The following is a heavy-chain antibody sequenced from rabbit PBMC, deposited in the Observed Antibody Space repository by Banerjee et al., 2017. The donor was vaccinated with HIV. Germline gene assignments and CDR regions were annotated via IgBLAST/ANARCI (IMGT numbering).Heavy chain of an antibody. CDR3: VRWGWL. CDR1: GFSFSTYY. J-gene: IGHJ4*01. CDR2: INTISGDT. Sequence: QSLEESGGDLVKPGASLTLTCTASGFSFSTYYMCWVRQAPGKGLEWIACINTISGDTVYATWAKGRFTISKASWTTVTLQMTSLTAADTATYFCVRWGWLWGPGTLVTVS. D-gene: IGHD4-2*01. V-gene: IGHV1S40*01.